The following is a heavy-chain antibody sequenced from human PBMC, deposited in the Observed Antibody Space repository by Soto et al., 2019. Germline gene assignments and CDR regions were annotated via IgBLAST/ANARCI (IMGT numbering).Heavy chain of an antibody. J-gene: IGHJ4*02. CDR3: EGDQYYYDSDY. CDR2: ISGSGSTI. CDR1: GFTFSDHY. Sequence: PGGSLRLSCAASGFTFSDHYMTWIRQAPGKGLGWVSYISGSGSTIYYAHSVKGRFSVSRDNAKNSLYLQMNSLRAEDTAVYFCEGDQYYYDSDYWGQGTLVTVSS. D-gene: IGHD3-10*01. V-gene: IGHV3-11*01.